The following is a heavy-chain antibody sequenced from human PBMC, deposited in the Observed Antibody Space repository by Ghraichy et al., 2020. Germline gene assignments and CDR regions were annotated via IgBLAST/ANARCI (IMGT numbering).Heavy chain of an antibody. CDR1: GFIFGAYA. CDR2: IRNKASGETT. CDR3: ATLGGNEAWDRVWFDP. Sequence: LNISCTASGFIFGAYAVTWVRQAPGKGLEWIGFIRNKASGETTQYAASVKDRFTISRDDSKSIAYLQLRSLRAEDTAVYYGATLGGNEAWDRVWFDPWGQGTLVTVSS. V-gene: IGHV3-49*04. J-gene: IGHJ5*02. D-gene: IGHD3-16*01.